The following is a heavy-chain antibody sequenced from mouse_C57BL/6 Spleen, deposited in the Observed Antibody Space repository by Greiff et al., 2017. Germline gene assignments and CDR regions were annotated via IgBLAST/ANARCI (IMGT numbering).Heavy chain of an antibody. CDR3: TRGGTASYAMDY. Sequence: EVKLVESGEGLVKPGGSLKLSCAASGFTFSSYAMSWVRQTPEKRLEWVAYISSGGDYIYYADTVKGRFTISRDNARNTLYLQMSSLKSEDTAMYYCTRGGTASYAMDYWGQGTSVTVSS. CDR1: GFTFSSYA. CDR2: ISSGGDYI. J-gene: IGHJ4*01. D-gene: IGHD3-3*01. V-gene: IGHV5-9-1*02.